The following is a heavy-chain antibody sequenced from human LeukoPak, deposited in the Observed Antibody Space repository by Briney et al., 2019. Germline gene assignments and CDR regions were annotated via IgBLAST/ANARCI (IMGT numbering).Heavy chain of an antibody. CDR1: GGSITRDIYY. D-gene: IGHD3-3*01. Sequence: NPSETLSLTCTVSGGSITRDIYYWSWIRQPAGKKLEWIGRKSTSGTTNYNPSLKSRVTISVDTSKNRFYLKLSSVTAADTAVYYCARETRPEWYFDYWAQGILVAVSS. CDR2: KSTSGTT. J-gene: IGHJ4*02. V-gene: IGHV4-61*02. CDR3: ARETRPEWYFDY.